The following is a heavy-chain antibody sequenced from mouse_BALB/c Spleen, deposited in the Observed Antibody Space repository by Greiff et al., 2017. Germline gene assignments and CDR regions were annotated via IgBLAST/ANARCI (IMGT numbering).Heavy chain of an antibody. Sequence: DVMLVESGGGLVKPGGSLKLSCAASGFTFSSYTMSWVRQTPEKRLEWVAYISNGGGSTYYPDTVKGRFTISRDNAKNTLYLQMSSLKSEDTAMYYCARRDYYGSRDYAMDYWGQGTSVTVSS. CDR3: ARRDYYGSRDYAMDY. V-gene: IGHV5-12-2*01. CDR1: GFTFSSYT. J-gene: IGHJ4*01. D-gene: IGHD1-1*01. CDR2: ISNGGGST.